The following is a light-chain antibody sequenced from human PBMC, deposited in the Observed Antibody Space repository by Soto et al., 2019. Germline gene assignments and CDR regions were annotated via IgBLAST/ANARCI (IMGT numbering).Light chain of an antibody. Sequence: DIQMTQSPSSLSASVGDRVIITCRASQRISTHLNWYQQKPGKAPKLLIYAASSLQSGVQSRFSGSGSGTDFTLTISSLQPEDFATYYCQQSNTTPRTFGQGTKVEIK. J-gene: IGKJ1*01. CDR3: QQSNTTPRT. CDR1: QRISTH. V-gene: IGKV1-39*01. CDR2: AAS.